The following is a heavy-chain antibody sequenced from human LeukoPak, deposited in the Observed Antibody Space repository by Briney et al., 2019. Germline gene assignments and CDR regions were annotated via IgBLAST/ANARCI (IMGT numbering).Heavy chain of an antibody. CDR3: AGGYSSSPYYFDY. CDR1: GFTFSSYA. CDR2: ISGSGGST. J-gene: IGHJ4*02. V-gene: IGHV3-23*01. Sequence: GGSLRLSCAASGFTFSSYAMSWVRQAPGKGLEWVSAISGSGGSTYHADSVKGRFTISRDNSKNTLYLQMNSLRAEDTAVYYCAGGYSSSPYYFDYWGQGTLVTVPS. D-gene: IGHD6-13*01.